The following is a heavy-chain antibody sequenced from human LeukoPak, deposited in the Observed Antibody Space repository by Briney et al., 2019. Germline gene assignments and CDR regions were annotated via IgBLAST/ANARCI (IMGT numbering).Heavy chain of an antibody. Sequence: GASVKVSCKASGGTFSSYAISWVRQAPGQGLEWMGGIIPIFGTANYAQKFQGRVTITTDESTSTAYMELSSLRSEDTAVYYCARVLLWFGDPSEWFDPWGQGTLVTVSS. V-gene: IGHV1-69*05. CDR2: IIPIFGTA. J-gene: IGHJ5*02. CDR1: GGTFSSYA. D-gene: IGHD3-10*01. CDR3: ARVLLWFGDPSEWFDP.